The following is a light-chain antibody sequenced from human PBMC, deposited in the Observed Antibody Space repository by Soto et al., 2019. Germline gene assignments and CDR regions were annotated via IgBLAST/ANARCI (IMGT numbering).Light chain of an antibody. V-gene: IGLV1-51*01. CDR3: AGWDDTLDAQV. CDR1: SSNIGGNS. Sequence: QSVMTQPPSVSAAPGQRVTISCSGSSSNIGGNSVSWYQQLPGTAPKLLIYDDDKRPSGIPDRFSGSKSGTSATLGITGFQTGDEADYYCAGWDDTLDAQVFGGGTKVTVL. J-gene: IGLJ3*02. CDR2: DDD.